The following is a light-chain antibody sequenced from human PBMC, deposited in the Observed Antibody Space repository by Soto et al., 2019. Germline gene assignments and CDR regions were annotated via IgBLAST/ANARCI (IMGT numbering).Light chain of an antibody. V-gene: IGLV2-23*02. CDR1: SSDVGSNNL. CDR2: EVT. CDR3: CSYAGSSTVV. J-gene: IGLJ2*01. Sequence: QSVLTQPASVSGSPGQSITISCTGTSSDVGSNNLVSWYQQHPGKAPKLMIYEVTKRPSGVSNRFSGSKSGNTASLTISGLQPEGESDYYCCSYAGSSTVVFGGGTKLTVL.